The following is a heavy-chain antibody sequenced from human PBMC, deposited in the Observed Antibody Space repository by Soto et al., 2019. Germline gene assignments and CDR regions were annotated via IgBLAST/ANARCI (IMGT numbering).Heavy chain of an antibody. D-gene: IGHD2-2*01. CDR2: ISAYNGNT. CDR1: GYTFTTYG. Sequence: ASVKVYCKDSGYTFTTYGIDWVRHAPGQGLEWMGWISAYNGNTNYAQKFQGRVSMTTDTSTTTAYMELRSLRYDDTAVYYRARGVPGAEAWFGPWGQGTLVTVYS. V-gene: IGHV1-18*01. CDR3: ARGVPGAEAWFGP. J-gene: IGHJ5*02.